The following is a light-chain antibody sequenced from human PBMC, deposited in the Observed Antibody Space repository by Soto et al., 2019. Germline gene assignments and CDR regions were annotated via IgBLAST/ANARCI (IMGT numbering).Light chain of an antibody. Sequence: QSVLTQPPSASGSPGQSVTISCTGTSSDVGNYDYVSWYQQHPGKAPKLMIYEVSKRPSGVPDRFSGSKSGNTASLTVSGLQAEDEADYYCSSYAGSTNLVFGGGTKLTVL. J-gene: IGLJ2*01. CDR2: EVS. CDR1: SSDVGNYDY. V-gene: IGLV2-8*01. CDR3: SSYAGSTNLV.